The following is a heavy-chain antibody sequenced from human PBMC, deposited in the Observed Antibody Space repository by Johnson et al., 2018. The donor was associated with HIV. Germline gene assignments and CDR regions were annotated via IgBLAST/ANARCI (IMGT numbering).Heavy chain of an antibody. J-gene: IGHJ3*02. V-gene: IGHV3-7*01. Sequence: VQLVESGGGVVQPGRSLRLSCAASGFTFSSYWMSWVRQAPGKGLEWVANIKQDGSEKFYVDSVKGRFTISRDNAKNSLYLQMNSLRAEDTAVYYCATENYYENAFDIWGHGTMVTVSS. CDR2: IKQDGSEK. D-gene: IGHD3-22*01. CDR1: GFTFSSYW. CDR3: ATENYYENAFDI.